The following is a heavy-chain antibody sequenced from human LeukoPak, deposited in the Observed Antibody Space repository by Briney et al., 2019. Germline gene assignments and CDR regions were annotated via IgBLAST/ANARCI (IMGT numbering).Heavy chain of an antibody. CDR1: GFTFRSYG. Sequence: PGGSLRLSGAASGFTFRSYGMSWVRQAPGKGLEWVSGISGSGGSTYYADSVKGRFTISRDNAKNSLYLQMNSLRAEDTAVYYCARDRHSGWYDHDAFDIWGQGTMVTVSS. CDR2: ISGSGGST. J-gene: IGHJ3*02. D-gene: IGHD6-19*01. V-gene: IGHV3-23*01. CDR3: ARDRHSGWYDHDAFDI.